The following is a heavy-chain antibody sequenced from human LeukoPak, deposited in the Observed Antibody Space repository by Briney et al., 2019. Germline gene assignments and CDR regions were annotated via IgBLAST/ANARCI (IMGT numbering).Heavy chain of an antibody. CDR2: ISSSANSM. J-gene: IGHJ6*02. CDR3: ASRQTYCAREV. Sequence: GGSLRLSCEASGFIFSSYEMNWVRQAPGKGLEWLSYISSSANSMYHADSVKGRFTISRDNAKNSLYLQMNSLRAEDTAVYYCASRQTYCAREVWGRGPTDTVSS. CDR1: GFIFSSYE. V-gene: IGHV3-48*03.